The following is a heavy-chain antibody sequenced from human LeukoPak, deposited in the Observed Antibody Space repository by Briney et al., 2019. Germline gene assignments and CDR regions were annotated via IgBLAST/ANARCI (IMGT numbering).Heavy chain of an antibody. J-gene: IGHJ5*02. V-gene: IGHV4-59*12. Sequence: SETLSLTCTVSGGSISSYYWSWIRQPPGKGLEWIGYIYYSGSTNYNPSLKSRVTISVDKSKNQFSLKLSSVTAADTAVYYCARGLRDSSAWFDPWGQGTLVTVSS. CDR2: IYYSGST. D-gene: IGHD6-19*01. CDR3: ARGLRDSSAWFDP. CDR1: GGSISSYY.